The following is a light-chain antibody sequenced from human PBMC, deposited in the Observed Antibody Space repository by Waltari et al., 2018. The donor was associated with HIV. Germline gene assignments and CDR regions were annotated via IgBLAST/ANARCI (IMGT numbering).Light chain of an antibody. CDR1: QSISSW. CDR3: QQYNSYSPVT. V-gene: IGKV1-5*03. Sequence: DIQMTQSPSTLSASVGDSVSITCRATQSISSWLAWYQQKPGKAPKHLIYKASSLESGVPSRFSGSGSGTEFTLTISSLQPDDCATYYCQQYNSYSPVTFGQGAKVEIK. J-gene: IGKJ1*01. CDR2: KAS.